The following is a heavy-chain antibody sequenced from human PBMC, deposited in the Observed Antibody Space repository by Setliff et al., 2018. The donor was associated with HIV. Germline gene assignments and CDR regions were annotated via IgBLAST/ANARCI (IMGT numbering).Heavy chain of an antibody. Sequence: ASVKVSCKTSGYIFIRYYIFWVRQAPGQGLEWMGNINPHTGVTKYAEKFQGRVTMTRDTSINTIYMELSSLRSDDTAVYYCARDLRDGFEEWFSTLDDGMDVWGQGTTVTVS. V-gene: IGHV1-2*02. J-gene: IGHJ6*02. D-gene: IGHD3-3*01. CDR3: ARDLRDGFEEWFSTLDDGMDV. CDR1: GYIFIRYY. CDR2: INPHTGVT.